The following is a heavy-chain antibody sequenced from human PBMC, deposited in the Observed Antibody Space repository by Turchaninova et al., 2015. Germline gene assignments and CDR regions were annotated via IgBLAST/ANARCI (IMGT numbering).Heavy chain of an antibody. CDR3: ARQNYDFWSASLSVSDF. CDR1: GGSISSSSYS. CDR2: IYDSGST. D-gene: IGHD3-3*01. J-gene: IGHJ4*02. V-gene: IGHV4-39*07. Sequence: QLQLQASGPGPVQPSATLSLPRPVSGGSISSSSYSWGWDRQPPGEGLEWSWGIYDSGSTYYNSSRKRRVTISVDTSKNQFTLKLSSVTAADTAVYYCARQNYDFWSASLSVSDFWGQGTLVTVSS.